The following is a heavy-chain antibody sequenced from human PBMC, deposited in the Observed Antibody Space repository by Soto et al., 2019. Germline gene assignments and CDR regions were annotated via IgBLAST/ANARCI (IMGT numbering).Heavy chain of an antibody. CDR3: AHRYGGNYYRWYCDS. V-gene: IGHV2-5*01. CDR1: GFSLSTSGAG. J-gene: IGHJ4*02. Sequence: QITLKESGPTLVKPTQTLTVTCTFSGFSLSTSGAGVGWIRQSPGKAPEWLALISWKDEKRYNPGLKSRLTITNDTSKNQVVLTMTDLDPVDTATYFCAHRYGGNYYRWYCDSWGQGTLVTVSS. CDR2: ISWKDEK. D-gene: IGHD1-26*01.